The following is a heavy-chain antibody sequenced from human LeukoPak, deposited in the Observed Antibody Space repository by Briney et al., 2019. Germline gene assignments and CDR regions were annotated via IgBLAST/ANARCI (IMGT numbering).Heavy chain of an antibody. CDR3: AKEGGDIVVVPAAMTWISSDNYFDY. CDR1: GFTFSSYA. Sequence: PGRSLRLSCAASGFTFSSYAMHWVRQAPGKGLEWVAVISYDGSNKYYADSVKGRFTISRDNSKNKLYLQMNSLRADDTAVYYCAKEGGDIVVVPAAMTWISSDNYFDYWGQGTLVTVSS. V-gene: IGHV3-30-3*01. CDR2: ISYDGSNK. J-gene: IGHJ4*02. D-gene: IGHD2-2*01.